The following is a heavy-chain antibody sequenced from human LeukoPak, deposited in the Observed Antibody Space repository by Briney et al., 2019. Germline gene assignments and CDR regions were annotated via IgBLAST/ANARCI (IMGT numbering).Heavy chain of an antibody. D-gene: IGHD3-16*02. CDR1: GYTFPIYW. Sequence: EESLKISCQGSGYTFPIYWIGWVRQTPGKGLEWMGIIYPSDSHTIYSPSFQGQVTVSADKSISIAYLQWSSLKASDTAIYYCVRHYRPPQDSRAAKPTGYYYYYMDVWGTGTTVIVSS. CDR3: VRHYRPPQDSRAAKPTGYYYYYMDV. V-gene: IGHV5-51*01. J-gene: IGHJ6*03. CDR2: IYPSDSHT.